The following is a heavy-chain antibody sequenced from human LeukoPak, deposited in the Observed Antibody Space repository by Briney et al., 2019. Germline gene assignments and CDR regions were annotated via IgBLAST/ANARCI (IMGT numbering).Heavy chain of an antibody. CDR2: FHNSGTS. CDR1: GGSISSYY. V-gene: IGHV4-59*01. Sequence: SETLSLTCTVSGGSISSYYWSWIRQPPGKGLEWIGYFHNSGTSTYNPSLKSRVTISADTSKNQFSLKLNSLTTADTAVYYCTRGAGWLIDYWGQGILVTVSS. CDR3: TRGAGWLIDY. D-gene: IGHD3-16*01. J-gene: IGHJ4*02.